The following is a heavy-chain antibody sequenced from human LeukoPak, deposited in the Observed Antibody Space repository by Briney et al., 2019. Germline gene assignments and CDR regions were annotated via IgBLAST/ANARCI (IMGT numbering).Heavy chain of an antibody. D-gene: IGHD4-17*01. CDR1: GFTFSSYE. J-gene: IGHJ4*02. V-gene: IGHV3-48*03. CDR2: ISASGSTI. Sequence: PGGSLRLSCAASGFTFSSYEMNWVRQAPGKGLEWVSYISASGSTIYSADSVKGRFTISRDNVRNSLYLQMNSLRNEDTALYYCARGETAVTSMLPYWGQGTLVTVSS. CDR3: ARGETAVTSMLPY.